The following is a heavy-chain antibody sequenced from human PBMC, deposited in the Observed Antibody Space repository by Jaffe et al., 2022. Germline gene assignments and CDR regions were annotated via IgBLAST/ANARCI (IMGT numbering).Heavy chain of an antibody. CDR2: INQEGGGT. D-gene: IGHD2-2*01. CDR1: GFTFSSYW. J-gene: IGHJ3*01. CDR3: ARPPAYCSGSGCIDSFDF. Sequence: EVQLLESGGGLVQPGGSLRLSCAASGFTFSSYWMSWVRQAPGKGLQWVADINQEGGGTAYVDSVKGRFIISRDNTKSSLYLQLNSLRGEDTAVYYCARPPAYCSGSGCIDSFDFWGQGTMITVSS. V-gene: IGHV3-7*05.